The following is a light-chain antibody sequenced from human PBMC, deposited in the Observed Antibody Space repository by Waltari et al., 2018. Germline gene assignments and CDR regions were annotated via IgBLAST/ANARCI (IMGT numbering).Light chain of an antibody. J-gene: IGLJ3*02. CDR2: VNN. V-gene: IGLV1-40*01. Sequence: QSVLTQPPSVSGAPGQRVTISCTGNNSNIGAGFDVHWYQQLPGTAPKLLIYVNNDRPSGVPYRFPGSKSGTAASLAITGLQAEDEADYYGQSYDSSPYVVFGGGTRLTVL. CDR3: QSYDSSPYVV. CDR1: NSNIGAGFD.